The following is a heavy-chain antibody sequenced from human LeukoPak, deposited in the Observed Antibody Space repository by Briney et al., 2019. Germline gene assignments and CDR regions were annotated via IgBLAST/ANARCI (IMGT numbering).Heavy chain of an antibody. V-gene: IGHV3-7*01. D-gene: IGHD2-21*02. CDR2: IKQDGSEK. Sequence: GGSLRLSCTVSGFTDSSNSMNWVRQAPGKGLEWVANIKQDGSEKYYVDSVRGRFTISRDNARNSLYLQMNSLRAEDTAVYYCARDLQCGGDCHYDALDIWGQGTMVTVSS. CDR3: ARDLQCGGDCHYDALDI. J-gene: IGHJ3*02. CDR1: GFTDSSNS.